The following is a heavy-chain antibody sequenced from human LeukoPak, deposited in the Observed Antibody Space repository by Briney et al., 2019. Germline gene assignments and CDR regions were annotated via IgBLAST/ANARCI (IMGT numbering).Heavy chain of an antibody. CDR1: GGSISTYY. J-gene: IGHJ4*02. V-gene: IGHV4-4*07. CDR2: IHTSGST. Sequence: SETLSLTCTVSGGSISTYYWSWIRQPAGKGLEWIGRIHTSGSTLYDPSLKSRVTMSVDTSKNQFSLKLSSVSAADTAMYYCARGPAMGATYFENWGQAILVTVSS. D-gene: IGHD1-26*01. CDR3: ARGPAMGATYFEN.